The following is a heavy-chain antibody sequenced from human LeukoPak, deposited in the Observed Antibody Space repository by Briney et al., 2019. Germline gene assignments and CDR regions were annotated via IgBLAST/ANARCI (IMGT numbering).Heavy chain of an antibody. CDR1: GGTFSSYA. D-gene: IGHD1-26*01. CDR3: ARDTSGSYRTPWDY. CDR2: IIPILGIA. V-gene: IGHV1-69*04. Sequence: ASVKVSCKASGGTFSSYAISWVRQAPGQGLEWMGRIIPILGIANYAQKFQGRVTITADKSTSTAYMELSSLRSEGTAVYYCARDTSGSYRTPWDYWGRGTLVTVSS. J-gene: IGHJ4*02.